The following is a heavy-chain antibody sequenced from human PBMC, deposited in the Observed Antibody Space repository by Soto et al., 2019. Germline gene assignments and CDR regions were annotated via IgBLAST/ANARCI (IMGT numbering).Heavy chain of an antibody. J-gene: IGHJ4*02. CDR3: AKASEGGWPVDY. V-gene: IGHV3-30*18. Sequence: QVQLVESGGGVVQPGRSLRLSCAASGFTFSSYGMHWVRQAPGKGLEWVAVISYDGSNKYYADSVKGRFTISRDNSKNTLYLQMNSLRAEDTAVYYGAKASEGGWPVDYWGQGTLVTVSS. CDR2: ISYDGSNK. D-gene: IGHD6-19*01. CDR1: GFTFSSYG.